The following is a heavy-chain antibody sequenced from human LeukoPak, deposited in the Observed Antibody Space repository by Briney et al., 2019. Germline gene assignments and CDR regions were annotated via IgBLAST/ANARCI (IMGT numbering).Heavy chain of an antibody. Sequence: QAGGSLRLSCAASGFTFSSYAMSWVRQAPGKGLEWVSAISGSGGSTYYADSVKGRFTISRDNSKNTLYLQMNSLRAEDTAVYYCAMSPLFMVRGAVDYWGQGTLVTVSS. V-gene: IGHV3-23*01. CDR2: ISGSGGST. J-gene: IGHJ4*02. CDR1: GFTFSSYA. D-gene: IGHD3-10*01. CDR3: AMSPLFMVRGAVDY.